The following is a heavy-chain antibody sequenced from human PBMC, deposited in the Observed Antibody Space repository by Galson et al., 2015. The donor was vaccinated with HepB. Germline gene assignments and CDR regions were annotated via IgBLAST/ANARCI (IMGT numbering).Heavy chain of an antibody. CDR3: VKGSRITMIVDSDDAFDI. CDR1: GFTFSSYA. CDR2: ISSNGGST. V-gene: IGHV3-64D*06. Sequence: SLRLSCAASGFTFSSYAMHWVRQAPGKGLEYVSAISSNGGSTYYADSVKGRFTISRDNSKNTLYLQMSSLRAEDTAVYYCVKGSRITMIVDSDDAFDIWGQGTMVTVSS. D-gene: IGHD3-22*01. J-gene: IGHJ3*02.